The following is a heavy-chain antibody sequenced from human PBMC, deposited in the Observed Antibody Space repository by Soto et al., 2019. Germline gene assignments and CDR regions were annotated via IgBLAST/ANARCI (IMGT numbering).Heavy chain of an antibody. J-gene: IGHJ3*02. D-gene: IGHD3-10*01. Sequence: GESLKISCKGCGYSFTSYWIGWVRQRTGKVLNWMRTIHPSNTDTRYSPPFQGQVTISADKSISTVYLQGSSLKASDTAMYYCARSLLRRASFDIWGQGTMVTVS. CDR1: GYSFTSYW. V-gene: IGHV5-51*01. CDR2: IHPSNTDT. CDR3: ARSLLRRASFDI.